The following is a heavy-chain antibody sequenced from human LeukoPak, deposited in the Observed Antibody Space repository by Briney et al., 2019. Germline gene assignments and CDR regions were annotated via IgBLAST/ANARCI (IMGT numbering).Heavy chain of an antibody. CDR1: GYTFTSYG. D-gene: IGHD3-10*01. J-gene: IGHJ5*02. CDR2: ISAYNGNT. V-gene: IGHV1-18*04. Sequence: GASVKVSCKASGYTFTSYGISWVRQAPGQGLEWMGWISAYNGNTNYAQKLQGRVTMTTDTPTSTAYMELRSLRSDDTAVYYCARASITMVRGVLDPWGQGTLVTVSS. CDR3: ARASITMVRGVLDP.